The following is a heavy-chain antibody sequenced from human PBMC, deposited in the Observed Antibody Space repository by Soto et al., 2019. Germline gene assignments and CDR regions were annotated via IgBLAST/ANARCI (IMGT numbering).Heavy chain of an antibody. J-gene: IGHJ4*02. D-gene: IGHD3-3*01. CDR2: ISYDGSNK. V-gene: IGHV3-30*18. Sequence: QVQLVESGGGVVQPGRSLRLSCAASGFTFSSYGMHWVRQAPGKGLEWVAVISYDGSNKYYADSVKGRFTISRDNSKNXRYLQMNGLRAEDTAVYYCAKSAGRFLGIAIYYFDYWGQGTLVTVSS. CDR1: GFTFSSYG. CDR3: AKSAGRFLGIAIYYFDY.